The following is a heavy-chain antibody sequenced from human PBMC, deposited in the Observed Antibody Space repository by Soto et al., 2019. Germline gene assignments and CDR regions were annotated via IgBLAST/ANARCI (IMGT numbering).Heavy chain of an antibody. CDR3: ARRPLGYCSGGRCYSNGMDL. Sequence: SETLSLTCTVSGDSISGSNYYWVWIRQSPGKGLEWIGNIYYSGTTYYKPSLKSRVSISVDTSKNQFSLKLTSVTAADTAVYYCARRPLGYCSGGRCYSNGMDLWGQGTTVTVS. J-gene: IGHJ6*02. CDR2: IYYSGTT. D-gene: IGHD2-15*01. V-gene: IGHV4-39*01. CDR1: GDSISGSNYY.